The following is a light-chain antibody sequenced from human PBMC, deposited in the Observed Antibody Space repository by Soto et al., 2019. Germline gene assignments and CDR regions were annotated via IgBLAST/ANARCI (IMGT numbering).Light chain of an antibody. V-gene: IGKV3-20*01. CDR3: QHYGSPLT. Sequence: EIVLTQSPGTLSLSPGERATLSCRASQSVGSSYLAWYQQKPGQAPRLLIFGASFRATGIPDRFSGSGSGTDFTLTISRLEPEDFAVYYCQHYGSPLTFGGGTKVDIK. CDR2: GAS. J-gene: IGKJ4*01. CDR1: QSVGSSY.